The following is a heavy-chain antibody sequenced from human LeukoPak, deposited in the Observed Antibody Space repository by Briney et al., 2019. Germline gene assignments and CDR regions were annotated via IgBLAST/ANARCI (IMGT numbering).Heavy chain of an antibody. CDR2: ISWNSGSK. Sequence: PGGSLRLSCAASGFTSDDYAMHWVRQAPGKGLEWVSGISWNSGSKGYADSVKGRFTISRDNAKNSLYLQMNSLRAEDTALYYCAKDVYSSSLAPGSYWGQGTLVTVSS. CDR1: GFTSDDYA. CDR3: AKDVYSSSLAPGSY. J-gene: IGHJ4*02. V-gene: IGHV3-9*02. D-gene: IGHD6-13*01.